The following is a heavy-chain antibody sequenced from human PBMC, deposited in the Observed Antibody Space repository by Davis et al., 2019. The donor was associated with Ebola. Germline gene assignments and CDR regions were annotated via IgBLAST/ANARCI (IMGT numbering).Heavy chain of an antibody. CDR2: ISYSGSP. CDR3: ARTALTSISDSGLGYNYFDP. J-gene: IGHJ5*02. Sequence: MPSETLSLTCTVSGGSIDSDNYYWGWIRQPPGKGLEWIGTISYSGSPHYNPSLKSRVTMSVDTSKNQFSLSLKSVTAADTAVYYCARTALTSISDSGLGYNYFDPWGQGTLVTVSS. D-gene: IGHD4-17*01. V-gene: IGHV4-39*01. CDR1: GGSIDSDNYY.